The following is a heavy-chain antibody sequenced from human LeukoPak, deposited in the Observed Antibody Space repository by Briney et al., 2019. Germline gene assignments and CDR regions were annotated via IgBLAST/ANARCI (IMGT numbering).Heavy chain of an antibody. Sequence: PGGSLRLSCAASGFTFSTYGMHWVRQAPGKGLEWVAFIRYDGRNKYYADSVKGRFTISRDISKNTLYLQMNSLRAEDTAVYYCARVRDGYNQGAFDYWGQGTLVTVSS. D-gene: IGHD5-24*01. CDR1: GFTFSTYG. V-gene: IGHV3-30*02. CDR3: ARVRDGYNQGAFDY. CDR2: IRYDGRNK. J-gene: IGHJ4*02.